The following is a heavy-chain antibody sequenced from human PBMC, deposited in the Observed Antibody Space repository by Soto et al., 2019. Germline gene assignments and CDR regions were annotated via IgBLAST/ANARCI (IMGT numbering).Heavy chain of an antibody. CDR2: FDPEDGET. CDR3: ARDRVPYDFWSGYYDGFDI. D-gene: IGHD3-3*01. J-gene: IGHJ3*02. CDR1: GYTLTELS. Sequence: ASVKVSCKVSGYTLTELSMHWVRQAPGKGLDWMGGFDPEDGETIYAQKFQGWVTMTRDTSISTVYMELSRLRSDDTAVYYCARDRVPYDFWSGYYDGFDIWGQGTMVTVSS. V-gene: IGHV1-24*01.